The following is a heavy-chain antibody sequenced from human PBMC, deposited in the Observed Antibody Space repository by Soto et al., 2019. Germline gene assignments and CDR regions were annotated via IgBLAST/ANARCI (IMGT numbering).Heavy chain of an antibody. CDR3: ARWEDSSGYYGYYYGMDV. V-gene: IGHV3-53*01. J-gene: IGHJ6*02. CDR2: IYSGGST. Sequence: GGSLRLSCAASGFTVSSNYMSWVRQAPGKGLEWVSVIYSGGSTYYADSVKGRFTISRDNSKNTLYLQMSSLRAEDTAVYYCARWEDSSGYYGYYYGMDVWGQGTTVTVSS. D-gene: IGHD3-22*01. CDR1: GFTVSSNY.